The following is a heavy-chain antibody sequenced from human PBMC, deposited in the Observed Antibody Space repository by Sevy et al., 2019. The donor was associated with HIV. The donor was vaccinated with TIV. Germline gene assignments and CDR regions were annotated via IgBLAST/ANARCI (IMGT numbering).Heavy chain of an antibody. CDR2: TYYRSKWYN. V-gene: IGHV6-1*01. CDR3: ASDLGSSLNWFDP. Sequence: QSQTPSLTCAISGDSLSSNSAAWNWIRQSPSRGLEWLGRTYYRSKWYNDYAVSVKSRITINPDTSKNQFSLQLNSVTPEATAVYYCASDLGSSLNWFDPWGQGTLVTVSS. CDR1: GDSLSSNSAA. J-gene: IGHJ5*02. D-gene: IGHD6-13*01.